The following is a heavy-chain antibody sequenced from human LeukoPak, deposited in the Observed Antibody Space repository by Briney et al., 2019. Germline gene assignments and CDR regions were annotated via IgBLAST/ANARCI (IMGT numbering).Heavy chain of an antibody. CDR3: ARVRMTTVTSWHDY. J-gene: IGHJ4*02. CDR1: GGSISSYY. V-gene: IGHV4-34*01. D-gene: IGHD4-17*01. CDR2: INHSGST. Sequence: SETLSLTCTVSGGSISSYYWSWIRQPPGKGLEWIGEINHSGSTNYNPSLKSRVTISVDTSKNQFSLKLSSVTAADTAVYYCARVRMTTVTSWHDYWGQGTLVTVSS.